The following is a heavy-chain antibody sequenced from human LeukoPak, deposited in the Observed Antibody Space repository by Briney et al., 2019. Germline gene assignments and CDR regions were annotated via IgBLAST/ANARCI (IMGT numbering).Heavy chain of an antibody. V-gene: IGHV5-51*01. CDR3: ARHPSSSWDPTNWFDP. D-gene: IGHD6-13*01. Sequence: PGESLKISCKGSGYSFTSYWIGWVRPMPGKGLEWMGIIYPGDSDTRYSPSFQGQVTISADKSISTAYLQWSSLKASDTAMYYCARHPSSSWDPTNWFDPWGQGTLVTVSS. CDR2: IYPGDSDT. CDR1: GYSFTSYW. J-gene: IGHJ5*02.